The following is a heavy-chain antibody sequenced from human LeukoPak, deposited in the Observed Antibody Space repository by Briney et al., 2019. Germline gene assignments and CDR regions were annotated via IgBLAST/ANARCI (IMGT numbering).Heavy chain of an antibody. D-gene: IGHD3-10*01. Sequence: TGGSLRLSCAASGFTFSGYSINWVRQAPGKGPEWVSYISSGSSSIFYADSVKGRFTISRDNVQSSLYLQMNDLRAEDTAVYYCAIWFGELNYWGQGTLVTVSS. J-gene: IGHJ4*02. CDR2: ISSGSSSI. V-gene: IGHV3-48*04. CDR1: GFTFSGYS. CDR3: AIWFGELNY.